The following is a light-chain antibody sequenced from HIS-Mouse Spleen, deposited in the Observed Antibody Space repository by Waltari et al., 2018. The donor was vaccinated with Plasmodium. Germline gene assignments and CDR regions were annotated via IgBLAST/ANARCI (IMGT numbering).Light chain of an antibody. V-gene: IGLV3-10*01. CDR1: ALPKKY. CDR3: YSTDSSGNHRV. CDR2: EDS. Sequence: SYELTQPPSVSVSPGQTARITCSGDALPKKYAYWYQQKSGQGPVLVIYEDSKRPSGIPERFSGYSSGRMATLTISGAQVEDEADYYCYSTDSSGNHRVFGGGTKLTVL. J-gene: IGLJ3*02.